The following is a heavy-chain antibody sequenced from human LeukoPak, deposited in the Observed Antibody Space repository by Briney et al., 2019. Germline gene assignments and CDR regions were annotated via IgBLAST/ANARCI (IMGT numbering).Heavy chain of an antibody. CDR2: ISGSGGGT. D-gene: IGHD7-27*01. CDR1: GFTFSTYA. CDR3: AKDGGLWVSAHWGDS. Sequence: GGSLRLSCAASGFTFSTYAMSWVRQAPGKGLEWVSAISGSGGGTYYADSVKGRFTVSRDNSKNTLFLQMNSLRAEDTAVYYCAKDGGLWVSAHWGDSWGRGTLVTVSS. J-gene: IGHJ4*02. V-gene: IGHV3-23*01.